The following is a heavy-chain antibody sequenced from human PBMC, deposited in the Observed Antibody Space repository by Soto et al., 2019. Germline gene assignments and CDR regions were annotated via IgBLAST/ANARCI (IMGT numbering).Heavy chain of an antibody. CDR2: MNPNSGNT. D-gene: IGHD3-10*01. Sequence: ASVKVSCKASGYTFTSYDINWMRQATGQGLEWMGWMNPNSGNTGYAQKFQGRVTMTRNTSISTAYMELSSLRSEDTAVYYCARGSENYYGSGSGKHNYYYYYYMDVWGKGTTVTVSS. V-gene: IGHV1-8*01. J-gene: IGHJ6*03. CDR1: GYTFTSYD. CDR3: ARGSENYYGSGSGKHNYYYYYYMDV.